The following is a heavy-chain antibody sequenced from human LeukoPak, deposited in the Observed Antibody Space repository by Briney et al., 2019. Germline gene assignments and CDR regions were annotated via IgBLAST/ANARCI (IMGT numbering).Heavy chain of an antibody. CDR1: GYSFTSYW. J-gene: IGHJ3*02. V-gene: IGHV5-51*01. Sequence: GESLKISCKGSGYSFTSYWIGWVRQLPGKGLEWMGIIYPGDSDTRYSPSFQGPVTISADKSISTAYLQWSSLKASDAARYYCARRGYCTNGVCDAFDIWGQGTMVTVSS. CDR2: IYPGDSDT. D-gene: IGHD2-8*01. CDR3: ARRGYCTNGVCDAFDI.